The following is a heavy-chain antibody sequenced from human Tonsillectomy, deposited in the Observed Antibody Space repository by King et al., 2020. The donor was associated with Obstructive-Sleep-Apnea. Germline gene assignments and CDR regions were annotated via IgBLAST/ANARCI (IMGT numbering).Heavy chain of an antibody. Sequence: VQLQESGPGPVKPSETLSLTCAVSGGSISSINWWSWVRQPPGKGLEWIGEIYHSGSTNYNPSLKSRVTISVDKSKTQFSLKLISVTAADTAVYYCARANWNYLGYFDYWGQGTLITVSS. CDR1: GGSISSINW. J-gene: IGHJ4*02. CDR2: IYHSGST. V-gene: IGHV4-4*02. D-gene: IGHD1-7*01. CDR3: ARANWNYLGYFDY.